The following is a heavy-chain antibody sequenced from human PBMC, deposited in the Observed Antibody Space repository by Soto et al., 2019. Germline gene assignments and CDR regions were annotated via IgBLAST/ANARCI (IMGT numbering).Heavy chain of an antibody. D-gene: IGHD1-26*01. CDR3: ARGRDQPPVGLYFDS. V-gene: IGHV1-69*01. J-gene: IGHJ4*02. CDR2: IIPMFGTP. CDR1: GDAFTNYI. Sequence: QVQLVQSGAEVKKPGSSVNVSCKASGDAFTNYIFDWVRQAPGQGLEWMGGIIPMFGTPKYAQTFQDRVTISADVSTRTAYLELTSLRFDDTAVYYCARGRDQPPVGLYFDSWGEGTRVTVSS.